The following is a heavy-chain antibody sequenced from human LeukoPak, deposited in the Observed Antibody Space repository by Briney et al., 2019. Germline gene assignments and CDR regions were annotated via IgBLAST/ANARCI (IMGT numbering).Heavy chain of an antibody. Sequence: SETLSLTCTVSGGSISSGDYYWSWIRQPPGKGLEWIGYIYYSGSTYYNPSLKSRVTISVDTSKNQFSLKLSSVTAADTAVYYCASFQYSSSWYEYFQHRGQGTLVTVSS. CDR1: GGSISSGDYY. V-gene: IGHV4-30-4*01. CDR3: ASFQYSSSWYEYFQH. CDR2: IYYSGST. D-gene: IGHD6-13*01. J-gene: IGHJ1*01.